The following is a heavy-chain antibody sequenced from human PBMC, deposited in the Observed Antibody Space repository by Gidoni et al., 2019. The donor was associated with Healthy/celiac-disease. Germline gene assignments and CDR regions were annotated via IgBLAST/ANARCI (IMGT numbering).Heavy chain of an antibody. Sequence: QVQLQQWGAGLLKPSETLSLTCAVYGGSFSGYYWSWIRQPPGKGLEWIGEINHSGSTNYNPSLKSRVTISVDTSKNQFSLKLSSVTAADTAVYYCASVSTYYYDSSGSKRAFDIWGQGTMVTVSS. D-gene: IGHD3-22*01. CDR1: GGSFSGYY. V-gene: IGHV4-34*01. J-gene: IGHJ3*02. CDR2: INHSGST. CDR3: ASVSTYYYDSSGSKRAFDI.